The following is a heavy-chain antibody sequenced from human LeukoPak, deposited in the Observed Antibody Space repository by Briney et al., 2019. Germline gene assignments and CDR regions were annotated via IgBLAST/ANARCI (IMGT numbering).Heavy chain of an antibody. D-gene: IGHD4-23*01. Sequence: GASVKVSCKASGYTFTGYYMHWVRQAPGQGLEWMGWINPNSGGTNYAQKFQGRVTMTRDTSISTAYMELSRLRSDDTAVYYCARGTYALTTVVTPFDPWGQGTLATVSS. CDR1: GYTFTGYY. V-gene: IGHV1-2*02. CDR3: ARGTYALTTVVTPFDP. CDR2: INPNSGGT. J-gene: IGHJ5*02.